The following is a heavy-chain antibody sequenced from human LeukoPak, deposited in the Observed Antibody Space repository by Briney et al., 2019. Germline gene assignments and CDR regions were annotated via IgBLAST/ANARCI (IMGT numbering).Heavy chain of an antibody. J-gene: IGHJ5*02. CDR3: ARGPPFKYSSGWYGGSTWFDP. V-gene: IGHV1-69*06. CDR1: GGTFSSYA. Sequence: ASVKVSCKASGGTFSSYAISWVRQAPGQGLEWMGGIIPIFGTANYAQKFQGRVTITADKSTSTAYMELSSLRSDDTAVYYCARGPPFKYSSGWYGGSTWFDPWGQGTLVTVSS. D-gene: IGHD6-19*01. CDR2: IIPIFGTA.